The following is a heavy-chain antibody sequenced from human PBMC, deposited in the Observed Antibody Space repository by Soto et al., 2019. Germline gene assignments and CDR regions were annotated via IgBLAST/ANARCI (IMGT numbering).Heavy chain of an antibody. CDR1: GITFSGYW. V-gene: IGHV3-74*01. CDR3: ATVFEH. CDR2: VDSDGSGT. J-gene: IGHJ4*02. Sequence: EVQLVESGGGSVQPGGSLRLSCVASGITFSGYWMHWVRQVPGKGLVWVARVDSDGSGTSYADSVQGRFTISRDNAKNTLYLQMNSLRVEDTAVYYCATVFEHWGQGIPVTVSS.